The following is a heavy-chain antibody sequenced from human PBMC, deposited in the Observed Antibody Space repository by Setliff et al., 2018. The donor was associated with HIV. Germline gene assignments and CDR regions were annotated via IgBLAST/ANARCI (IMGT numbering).Heavy chain of an antibody. CDR1: GYTFTGYA. CDR3: ARRGVFDAFDI. D-gene: IGHD6-13*01. Sequence: GASVKVSCKASGYTFTGYAISWVRQAPGHGLEWLGWISAYNGDTTSAQKFQGRVSMTIDTSTSTAYMELRSLRSDDMAVYYCARRGVFDAFDIWGQVAMVTVSS. J-gene: IGHJ3*02. CDR2: ISAYNGDT. V-gene: IGHV1-18*03.